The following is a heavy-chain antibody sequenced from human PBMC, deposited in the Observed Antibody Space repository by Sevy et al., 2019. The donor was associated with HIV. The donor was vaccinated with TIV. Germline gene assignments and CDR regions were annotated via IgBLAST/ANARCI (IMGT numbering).Heavy chain of an antibody. J-gene: IGHJ2*01. CDR3: AKFGDYYDSGGYYWYFDF. CDR2: ISGGDDST. Sequence: GGSLRLSCAASRFIFSDYAMSWVRQAPGKGLEWVSSISGGDDSTYYADSVKGRFTVSRDNSKNTLYLQMNTLGAEDTALYYCAKFGDYYDSGGYYWYFDFWGRGTLVTVSS. CDR1: RFIFSDYA. D-gene: IGHD3-22*01. V-gene: IGHV3-23*01.